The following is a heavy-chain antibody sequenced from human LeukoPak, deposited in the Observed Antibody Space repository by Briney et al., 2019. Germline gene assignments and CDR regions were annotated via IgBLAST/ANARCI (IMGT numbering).Heavy chain of an antibody. Sequence: GGSLRVSCAASGFTVSSNYMNWVRQAPGKGLEWVSIIYSSGSTYYADSVKGRFTIPRDNSKNTLYLQMNSLRAEDTAVYYCARSNDAFDIWGQGTMVTVSS. CDR3: ARSNDAFDI. CDR2: IYSSGST. J-gene: IGHJ3*02. V-gene: IGHV3-53*01. D-gene: IGHD5/OR15-5a*01. CDR1: GFTVSSNY.